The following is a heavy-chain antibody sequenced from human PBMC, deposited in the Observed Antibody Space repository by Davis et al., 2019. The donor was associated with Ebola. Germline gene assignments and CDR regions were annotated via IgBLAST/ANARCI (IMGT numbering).Heavy chain of an antibody. V-gene: IGHV3-48*02. CDR1: GFTFSSYA. CDR3: ARRGYTSGWDY. Sequence: GGSLRLSCAASGFTFSSYAVNWVRQAPGKGLEWVSYVSGGGGTTYYADSVKGRFTISRDNARNSLYLQMNSLRDGDTAVYYCARRGYTSGWDYWGQGTLVTVSS. D-gene: IGHD6-19*01. CDR2: VSGGGGTT. J-gene: IGHJ4*02.